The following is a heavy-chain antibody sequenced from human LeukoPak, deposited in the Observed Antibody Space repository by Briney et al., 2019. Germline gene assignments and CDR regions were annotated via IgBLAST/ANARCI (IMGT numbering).Heavy chain of an antibody. V-gene: IGHV5-51*01. D-gene: IGHD3-22*01. CDR1: GYSFTNYW. CDR3: ARSSGYSLFGDFNI. J-gene: IGHJ3*02. CDR2: IYPGDSDT. Sequence: GESLKISCKGSGYSFTNYWIGWVRQMPGKGLEWMGIIYPGDSDTRYSPSFQGQVTISADKSISTAYLQWSSLKASDAAMYYCARSSGYSLFGDFNIWGQGTMVIVSS.